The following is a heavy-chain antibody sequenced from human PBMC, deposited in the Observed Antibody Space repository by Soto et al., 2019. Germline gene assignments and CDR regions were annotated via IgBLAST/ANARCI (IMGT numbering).Heavy chain of an antibody. D-gene: IGHD3-10*01. Sequence: QVQLQESGPGLVKPSETLSLTCTVSGGSISSYYWSWIRQPPGKGLEWIGYIYYSGSTNYNPSLQSRVTISVDTSNNQSSLKLSSVTAADTAVYYCARLRFGGPFDYWGQGTLVTVSS. V-gene: IGHV4-59*08. CDR1: GGSISSYY. J-gene: IGHJ4*02. CDR3: ARLRFGGPFDY. CDR2: IYYSGST.